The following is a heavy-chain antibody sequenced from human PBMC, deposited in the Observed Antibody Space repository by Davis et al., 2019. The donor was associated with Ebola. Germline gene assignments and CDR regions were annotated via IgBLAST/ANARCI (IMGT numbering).Heavy chain of an antibody. Sequence: GESLKISCAASGLTFSDCGFHWVRQAPDKRLEWVALLTTTGCEPYYAPSVKARFTTSRDNSKNPLYLQMNSLGPEDTAIYYCVFGNSYAMAVWGQGTSVTVSS. CDR2: LTTTGCEP. D-gene: IGHD3-10*01. J-gene: IGHJ6*02. V-gene: IGHV3-30*03. CDR3: VFGNSYAMAV. CDR1: GLTFSDCG.